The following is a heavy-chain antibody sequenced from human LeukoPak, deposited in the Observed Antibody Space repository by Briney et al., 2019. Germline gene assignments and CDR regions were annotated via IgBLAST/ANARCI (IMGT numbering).Heavy chain of an antibody. CDR1: GFTFSSYA. CDR3: AKDLGTSTCSGGSCPHYYYGMDV. D-gene: IGHD2-15*01. CDR2: ISGSGGST. V-gene: IGHV3-23*01. Sequence: PGGSLRLSCAASGFTFSSYAMSWVRQAPGKGLEWVSAISGSGGSTYYADSVKGRFTISRDNSKNTLYLQMNSLRAEDTAVYYCAKDLGTSTCSGGSCPHYYYGMDVWGQGTTVTVSS. J-gene: IGHJ6*02.